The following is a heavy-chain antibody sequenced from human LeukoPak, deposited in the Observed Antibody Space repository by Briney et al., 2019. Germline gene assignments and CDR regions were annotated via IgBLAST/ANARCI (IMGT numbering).Heavy chain of an antibody. CDR3: AKIAVAVSYYYYGMDV. J-gene: IGHJ6*02. D-gene: IGHD6-19*01. CDR2: ISYDGSNK. Sequence: GGSLRLSCATSGFTFSSYGMHWVRQAPGKGLEWVAVISYDGSNKYYADSVKGRFTISRDNSKNTLYLQMNSLRAEDTAVYYCAKIAVAVSYYYYGMDVWGQGTTVTVSS. CDR1: GFTFSSYG. V-gene: IGHV3-30*18.